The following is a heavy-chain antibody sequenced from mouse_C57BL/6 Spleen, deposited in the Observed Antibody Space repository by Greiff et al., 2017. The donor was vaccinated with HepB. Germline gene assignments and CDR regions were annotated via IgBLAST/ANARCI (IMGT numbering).Heavy chain of an antibody. CDR1: GFTFTDYY. Sequence: EVQWVESGGGLVQPGGSLSLSCAASGFTFTDYYMSWVRQPPGKALEWLGFIRNKANGYTTEYSASVKGRFTISRDNSQSILYLQMNALRAEDSATYYCARYNYGSFDYWGQGTTLTVSS. J-gene: IGHJ2*01. CDR3: ARYNYGSFDY. D-gene: IGHD1-1*01. CDR2: IRNKANGYTT. V-gene: IGHV7-3*01.